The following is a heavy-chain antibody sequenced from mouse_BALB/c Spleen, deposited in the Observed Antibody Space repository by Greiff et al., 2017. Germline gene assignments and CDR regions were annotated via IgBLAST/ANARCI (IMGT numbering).Heavy chain of an antibody. Sequence: EVQLQESGPGLVKPSQSLSLTCSVTGYSITSGYYWNWIRQFPGNKLEWMGYISYDGSNNYNPSLKNRISITRDTSKNQFFLKLNSVTTEDTATYYCARGSYYYGTLDYWGQGTTLTVSS. D-gene: IGHD1-1*01. CDR2: ISYDGSN. CDR1: GYSITSGYY. CDR3: ARGSYYYGTLDY. J-gene: IGHJ2*01. V-gene: IGHV3-6*02.